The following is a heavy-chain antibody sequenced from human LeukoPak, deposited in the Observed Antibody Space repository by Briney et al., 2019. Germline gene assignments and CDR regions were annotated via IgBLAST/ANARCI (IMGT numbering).Heavy chain of an antibody. CDR3: VRGLGYFQH. CDR2: INYSGNT. Sequence: SETLSLTCTVSGGSISSDSYYWGWIRQPPGKGLEWIGSINYSGNTYYNPSLNSRVTISVDTSKNQFSLKLSSVTAADTAVYYCVRGLGYFQHWGQGTLVTVSS. D-gene: IGHD3-10*01. CDR1: GGSISSDSYY. J-gene: IGHJ1*01. V-gene: IGHV4-39*07.